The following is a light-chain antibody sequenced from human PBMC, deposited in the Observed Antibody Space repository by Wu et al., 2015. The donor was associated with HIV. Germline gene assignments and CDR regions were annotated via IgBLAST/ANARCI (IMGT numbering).Light chain of an antibody. V-gene: IGKV1-5*03. J-gene: IGKJ2*01. CDR2: RAS. CDR1: QSISSW. Sequence: LMTQSPSSLSASVGDRVTITCRASQSISSWLAWYQQKAGKAPNLLIYRASTLQSGVPSRFSGSGSGTDFTLTISSLQPDDFAIYFCQQYNSHPGTFGQGTKLEIK. CDR3: QQYNSHPGT.